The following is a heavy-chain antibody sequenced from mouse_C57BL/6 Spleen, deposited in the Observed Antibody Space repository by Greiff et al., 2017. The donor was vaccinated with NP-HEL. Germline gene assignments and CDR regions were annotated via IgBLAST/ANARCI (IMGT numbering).Heavy chain of an antibody. D-gene: IGHD2-14*01. J-gene: IGHJ2*01. CDR3: ARGTPAYFDY. CDR2: IYPGSGNT. V-gene: IGHV1-76*01. Sequence: QVQLKESGAELVRPGASVKLSCKASGYTFTDYYINWVKQRPGQGLEWIARIYPGSGNTYYNEKFKGKATLTAEKSSSTAYMQLSSLTSEDSAVYFCARGTPAYFDYWGQGTTLTVSS. CDR1: GYTFTDYY.